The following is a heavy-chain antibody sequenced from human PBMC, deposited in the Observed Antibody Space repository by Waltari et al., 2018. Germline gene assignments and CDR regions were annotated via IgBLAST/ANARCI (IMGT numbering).Heavy chain of an antibody. CDR2: ISYDGSNK. D-gene: IGHD1-26*01. J-gene: IGHJ6*03. CDR3: ARENSHHIDYYYYMDV. CDR1: GFTFSSYA. Sequence: QVQLVESGGGVVQPGRSLRLSCAASGFTFSSYAMHWVRQAPGKGLEWVAVISYDGSNKYYADSVKGRFTISRDNSKNTLYLQMNSLRAEDTAVYYCARENSHHIDYYYYMDVWGKGTTVTVSS. V-gene: IGHV3-30*01.